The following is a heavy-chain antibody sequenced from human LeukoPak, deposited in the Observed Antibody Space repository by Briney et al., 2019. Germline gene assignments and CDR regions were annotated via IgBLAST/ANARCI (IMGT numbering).Heavy chain of an antibody. Sequence: SGTLSLTCAVYGGSFSGYYWSWIRQPPGKGLEWIGEINHSGSTNYNPSLKNRVSMSVDTSKNQFSLKLNSVTAADTAVYYCARRLGIGYCSGVSCYYYMDVWGKGTTVTASS. J-gene: IGHJ6*03. D-gene: IGHD2-15*01. CDR2: INHSGST. CDR1: GGSFSGYY. V-gene: IGHV4-34*01. CDR3: ARRLGIGYCSGVSCYYYMDV.